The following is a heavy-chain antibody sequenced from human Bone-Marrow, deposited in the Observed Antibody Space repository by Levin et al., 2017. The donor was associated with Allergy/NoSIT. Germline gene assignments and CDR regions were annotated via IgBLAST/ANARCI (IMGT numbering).Heavy chain of an antibody. V-gene: IGHV1-69*13. J-gene: IGHJ6*03. CDR3: ARDAHTWRNIDHYFYYSMDV. Sequence: SVKVSCKSSGGTFSNYAISWVRLAPGLGLEWMGGIIPKFAKADYAQKFQARVTITADEATTTAYMELRGLTSEDTAVYFCARDAHTWRNIDHYFYYSMDVWGTGTTVTVSS. D-gene: IGHD3-16*01. CDR1: GGTFSNYA. CDR2: IIPKFAKA.